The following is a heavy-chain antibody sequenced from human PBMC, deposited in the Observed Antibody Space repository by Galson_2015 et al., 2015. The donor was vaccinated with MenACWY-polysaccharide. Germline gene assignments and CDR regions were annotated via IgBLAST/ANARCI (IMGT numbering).Heavy chain of an antibody. CDR1: GFSFSDYN. D-gene: IGHD3-16*01. CDR2: ISSSASYI. J-gene: IGHJ4*02. CDR3: ARDTGGSDY. V-gene: IGHV3-21*01. Sequence: SLRLSCAASGFSFSDYNMNWGRQAPGKGLEWVSIISSSASYIYYADSVKGRFTISRDNAKNSLYLQMNSLRAEDTAIYYCARDTGGSDYWGQGTLVTVSS.